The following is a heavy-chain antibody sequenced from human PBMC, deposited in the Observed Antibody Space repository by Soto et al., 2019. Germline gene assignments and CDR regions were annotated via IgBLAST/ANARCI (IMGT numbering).Heavy chain of an antibody. D-gene: IGHD3-16*01. CDR1: GYTFTGYV. V-gene: IGHV1-2*02. J-gene: IGHJ5*02. Sequence: ASVNASCKSSGYTFTGYVIHWGRQAPGEGLEWMGWINPNSGAIKYAPKFQGRVTMTRDTSNRTAYLELSRLTSDDTAIYYCARGGGTTLAPLPWGQGTPVTVSS. CDR3: ARGGGTTLAPLP. CDR2: INPNSGAI.